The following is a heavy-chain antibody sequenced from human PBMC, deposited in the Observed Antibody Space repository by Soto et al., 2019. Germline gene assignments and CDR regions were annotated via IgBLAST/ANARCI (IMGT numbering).Heavy chain of an antibody. CDR1: GYTFTSYG. CDR2: ISAYNGNT. J-gene: IGHJ6*02. Sequence: ASVKVSCKASGYTFTSYGISWVRQAPGQGLEWMGWISAYNGNTNYAQKLQGRVTMTTDTSTSTAYMELRSLRSDDTAVYYCARDSGKGEGGYDATRYYYYYYGMDVWGQGSTVTVSS. D-gene: IGHD5-12*01. V-gene: IGHV1-18*01. CDR3: ARDSGKGEGGYDATRYYYYYYGMDV.